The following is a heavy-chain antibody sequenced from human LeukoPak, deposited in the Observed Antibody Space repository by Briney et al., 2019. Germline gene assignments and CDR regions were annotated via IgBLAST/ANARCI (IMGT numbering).Heavy chain of an antibody. J-gene: IGHJ4*02. CDR3: AKDEYYYDSSATFSPMDY. D-gene: IGHD3-22*01. CDR1: LFTLSSYG. Sequence: SLRLSCAPSLFTLSSYGMHWVRQAPGKGLEWVAFIRYVGSNKYYADSVKGRFTISRDNSKNTLYLQMNSLRAEDTAVYYCAKDEYYYDSSATFSPMDYWGQGTLVTVSS. V-gene: IGHV3-30*02. CDR2: IRYVGSNK.